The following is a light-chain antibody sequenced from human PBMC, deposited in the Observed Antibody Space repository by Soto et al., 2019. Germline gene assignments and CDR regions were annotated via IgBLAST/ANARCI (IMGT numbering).Light chain of an antibody. Sequence: SALTQPASVSGSPGQSITISCTGTSSDVGGYNYVSWYQQHPGKAPKLMIYEVSNRPSGVSNRFSGSKSGNTASLTISGLQAEDEADYYCSSYTSSSTWLFGGGTKLTVL. CDR3: SSYTSSSTWL. CDR2: EVS. CDR1: SSDVGGYNY. V-gene: IGLV2-14*01. J-gene: IGLJ3*02.